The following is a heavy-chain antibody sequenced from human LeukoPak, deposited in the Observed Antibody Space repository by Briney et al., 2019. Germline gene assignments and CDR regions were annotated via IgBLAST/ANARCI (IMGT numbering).Heavy chain of an antibody. D-gene: IGHD3-22*01. CDR1: GFTFSGSA. J-gene: IGHJ6*02. V-gene: IGHV3-73*01. CDR2: IRTKPDNYAA. CDR3: SRFDLDYDGSRYASDGLDV. Sequence: PGGSLRLSCAASGFTFSGSAVHWVRQASGKGLEWLGRIRTKPDNYAAAYAASVKCRFTISRDDSKNSAYLQMDSLKTEDTAVYYCSRFDLDYDGSRYASDGLDVWGQGTTVIVSS.